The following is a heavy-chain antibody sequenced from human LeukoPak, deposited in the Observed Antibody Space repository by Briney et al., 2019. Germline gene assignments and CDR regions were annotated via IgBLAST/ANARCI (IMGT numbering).Heavy chain of an antibody. Sequence: GGSLRLSCAASGFTFSSYGMSWVRQAPGKGLEWVSAMSGSGGSTFYADSVKGRFTIPRDNSKNTLNLQMNSLRAEDTAVYYCAKTYSSSRAHYYYYYYMDVWGKGTTVTISS. CDR3: AKTYSSSRAHYYYYYYMDV. CDR2: MSGSGGST. J-gene: IGHJ6*03. CDR1: GFTFSSYG. D-gene: IGHD6-13*01. V-gene: IGHV3-23*01.